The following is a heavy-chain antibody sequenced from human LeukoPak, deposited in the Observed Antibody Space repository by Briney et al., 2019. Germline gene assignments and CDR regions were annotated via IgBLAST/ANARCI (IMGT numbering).Heavy chain of an antibody. CDR2: INHSGST. CDR1: GGSFSGYY. V-gene: IGHV4-34*01. Sequence: SETLSLTRAVYGGSFSGYYWSWIRQPPGKGLEWIGEINHSGSTNYNPSLKSRVTISVDTSKNQFSLKLSSVTAADTAVYYCARVPNDYGDFYFDYWGQGTLVTVSS. D-gene: IGHD4-17*01. J-gene: IGHJ4*02. CDR3: ARVPNDYGDFYFDY.